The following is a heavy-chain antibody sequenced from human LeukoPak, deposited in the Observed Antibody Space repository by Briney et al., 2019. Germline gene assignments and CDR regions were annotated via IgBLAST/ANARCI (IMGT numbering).Heavy chain of an antibody. V-gene: IGHV3-23*01. CDR2: IRSSGSGGST. Sequence: GGSLRLSCAASGFTFSNYAMNWVRQAPGKGLEWVSVIRSSGSGGSTYYADSVKGRFTISRDNSKNTLYLQMNNLRAEDTAVYYCAKGLGIAAAGHDAFDIWGQGTMVTVSS. CDR1: GFTFSNYA. CDR3: AKGLGIAAAGHDAFDI. J-gene: IGHJ3*02. D-gene: IGHD6-13*01.